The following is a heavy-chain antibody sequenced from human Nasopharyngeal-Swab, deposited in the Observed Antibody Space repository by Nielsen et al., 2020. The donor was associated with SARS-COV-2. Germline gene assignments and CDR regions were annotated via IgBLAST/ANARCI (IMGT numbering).Heavy chain of an antibody. CDR2: IGTAGDT. CDR1: GFTFSSYD. J-gene: IGHJ4*02. V-gene: IGHV3-13*01. D-gene: IGHD6-19*01. Sequence: GGSLRLSCAASGFTFSSYDMHWVRQATGKGLEWVSAIGTAGDTYYPGSVKGRFTISRENAKNSLHLQMNSLRAGDTAVYYCARGTAVAGILYYFDYWGQGTLVTVSS. CDR3: ARGTAVAGILYYFDY.